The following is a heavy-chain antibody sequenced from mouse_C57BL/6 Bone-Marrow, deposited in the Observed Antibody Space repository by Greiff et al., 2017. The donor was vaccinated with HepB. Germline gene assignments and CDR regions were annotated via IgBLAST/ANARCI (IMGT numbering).Heavy chain of an antibody. J-gene: IGHJ4*01. V-gene: IGHV14-4*01. Sequence: VQLKQSGAELVRPGASVKLSCTASGFNIKDDYMHWVKQRPEQGLEWIGWIDPENGDTEYASKFQGKATITADTSSNTAYLQLSSLTSEDTAVYYCTGGFYAMDYWGQGTSVTVSS. CDR3: TGGFYAMDY. CDR1: GFNIKDDY. CDR2: IDPENGDT.